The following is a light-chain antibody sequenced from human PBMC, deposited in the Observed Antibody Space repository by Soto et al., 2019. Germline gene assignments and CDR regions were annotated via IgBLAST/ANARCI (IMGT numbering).Light chain of an antibody. Sequence: AIKMTQSPASLSVYIRDRVTLTCQASHDIRDHLNWYQQKPGKPPKLLIYAASTLESGVPSRFSGSGSGTEFALTISSLQPDDFATYFCQLYNSFSWTFGAGAMVDIK. CDR2: AAS. CDR3: QLYNSFSWT. J-gene: IGKJ1*01. CDR1: HDIRDH. V-gene: IGKV1-6*01.